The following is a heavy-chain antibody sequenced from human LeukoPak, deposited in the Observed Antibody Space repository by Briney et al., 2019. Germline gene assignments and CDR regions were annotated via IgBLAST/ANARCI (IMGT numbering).Heavy chain of an antibody. J-gene: IGHJ4*02. CDR2: INPSVGCT. Sequence: ASVTLSHMSSVYTLTSHYMHWVRQAPGQRREWAGMINPSVGCTSYAQKLQGRVTMTSATVTSTDSVQLSSPRSAATARCCFLISYNSFENSCYYAKSRRDFDYWGQGTLVTVSS. CDR3: LISYNSFENSCYYAKSRRDFDY. D-gene: IGHD3-22*01. V-gene: IGHV1-46*01. CDR1: VYTLTSHY.